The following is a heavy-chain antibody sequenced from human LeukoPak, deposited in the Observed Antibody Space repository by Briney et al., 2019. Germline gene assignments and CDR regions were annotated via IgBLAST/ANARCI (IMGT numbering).Heavy chain of an antibody. J-gene: IGHJ6*03. CDR2: IYYSGST. V-gene: IGHV4-59*11. CDR1: GGSISSHY. CDR3: AGYSNYRPYYYYYMDV. Sequence: SETPSLTCTVSGGSISSHYWSWIRQPPGKGLEWIGYIYYSGSTNYNPSLKSRVTISVDTSKNQFSLKLSSVTAADTAVYYCAGYSNYRPYYYYYMDVWGKGTTVTVSS. D-gene: IGHD4-11*01.